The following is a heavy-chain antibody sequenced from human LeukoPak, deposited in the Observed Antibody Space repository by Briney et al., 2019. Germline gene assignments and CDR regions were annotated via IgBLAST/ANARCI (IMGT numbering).Heavy chain of an antibody. CDR3: AKRGGSYRGFDY. Sequence: PGGSLRLSCAASGFTLTTNAMSWVRQAPGKGLAWVSAIGPSGSTFYADSVKGRFTISRDNSKYTLYLQMNSLRVDDTAVYYCAKRGGSYRGFDYWGQGTLVTVSS. V-gene: IGHV3-23*01. CDR1: GFTLTTNA. J-gene: IGHJ4*02. D-gene: IGHD1-26*01. CDR2: IGPSGST.